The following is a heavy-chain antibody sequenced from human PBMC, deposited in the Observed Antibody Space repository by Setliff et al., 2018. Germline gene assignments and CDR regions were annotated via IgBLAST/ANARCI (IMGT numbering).Heavy chain of an antibody. D-gene: IGHD2-15*01. CDR2: IYHSGST. CDR3: ARSLPPGGSSGSRHYYYYYMDV. CDR1: GYSISSGYY. Sequence: SETLSLTCAVSGYSISSGYYWGWIRQPPGKGLEWIGSIYHSGSTYYNPSLKSRVTISVDTSKNQFSLKLSSVTAADTAVYYCARSLPPGGSSGSRHYYYYYMDVWGKGTTVTAP. J-gene: IGHJ6*03. V-gene: IGHV4-38-2*01.